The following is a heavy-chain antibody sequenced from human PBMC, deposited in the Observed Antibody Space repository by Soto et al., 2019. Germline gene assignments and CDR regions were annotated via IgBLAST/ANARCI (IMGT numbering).Heavy chain of an antibody. Sequence: SETLSLTCAVYGGSFSGYYWSWIRQPPGKGLEWIGEINHSGSTNYNPSLKSRVTISVDTSKNQFSLKLSSVTAADTAVYYRARRTGGYYYYYYGMDVWGQGTTVTVSS. D-gene: IGHD2-8*02. V-gene: IGHV4-34*01. J-gene: IGHJ6*02. CDR2: INHSGST. CDR1: GGSFSGYY. CDR3: ARRTGGYYYYYYGMDV.